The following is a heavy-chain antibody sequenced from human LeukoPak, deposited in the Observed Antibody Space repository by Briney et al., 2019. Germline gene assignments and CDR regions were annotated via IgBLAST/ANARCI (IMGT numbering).Heavy chain of an antibody. CDR1: GFTFSSYA. D-gene: IGHD6-19*01. CDR2: ISYDESNK. Sequence: GGSLRLSCAASGFTFSSYAMHWVRQAPGKGLGWVAAISYDESNKYYADSVKGRFTISRDNSKSTLYLQMNSLRAEDTAVYYCASQSGIAVAGTNFDYWGQGTLVTVSS. J-gene: IGHJ4*02. V-gene: IGHV3-30-3*01. CDR3: ASQSGIAVAGTNFDY.